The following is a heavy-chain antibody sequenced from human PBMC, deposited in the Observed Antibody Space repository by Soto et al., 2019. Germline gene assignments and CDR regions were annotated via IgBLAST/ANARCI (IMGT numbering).Heavy chain of an antibody. J-gene: IGHJ4*02. CDR3: TKDPCTRSSCYFDF. Sequence: EVQLLESGGGLVQPGGSLRLSCEASGFTFSSHAMSWVRQAPGKGLEWVSAISGSDAGTFDADSVRGRFTISRDNSKNTLYLHMTSLRGEETAIYYCTKDPCTRSSCYFDFWGQGSLVTVSS. D-gene: IGHD2-2*01. CDR1: GFTFSSHA. V-gene: IGHV3-23*01. CDR2: ISGSDAGT.